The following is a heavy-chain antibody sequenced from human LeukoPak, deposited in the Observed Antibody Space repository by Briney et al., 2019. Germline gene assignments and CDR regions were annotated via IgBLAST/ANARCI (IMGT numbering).Heavy chain of an antibody. Sequence: ASVKVSCKASGYTFTTYYMHWVRQAPGQGLEWMGMINPRGGSTNYAQKFQGRVTMTRDTSTSTVYMELSSLRSEDTAVYHCARVGGYCSSTSCYDNWFDPWGQGTLVTVSS. CDR3: ARVGGYCSSTSCYDNWFDP. CDR1: GYTFTTYY. J-gene: IGHJ5*02. CDR2: INPRGGST. V-gene: IGHV1-46*01. D-gene: IGHD2-2*01.